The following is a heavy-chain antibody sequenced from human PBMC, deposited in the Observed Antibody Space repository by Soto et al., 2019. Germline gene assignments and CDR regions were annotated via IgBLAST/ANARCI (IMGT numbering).Heavy chain of an antibody. CDR3: ARTTPGIAAAGTNYFDY. CDR2: ISAYNGNT. V-gene: IGHV1-18*01. J-gene: IGHJ4*02. CDR1: GYTFTIYC. D-gene: IGHD6-13*01. Sequence: GASVKGSCKASGYTFTIYCISWVRQAPGQGLEWMGWISAYNGNTNYAQKLQGRVTMTTDTSTSTAYMELRSLRSDDTAVYYCARTTPGIAAAGTNYFDYWGQGTLVTVSS.